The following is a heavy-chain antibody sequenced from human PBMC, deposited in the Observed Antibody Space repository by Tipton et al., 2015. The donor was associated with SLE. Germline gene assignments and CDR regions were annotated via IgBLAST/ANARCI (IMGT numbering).Heavy chain of an antibody. CDR1: GYTFNSYD. Sequence: QLVQSGAEVKKPGASVKVSCKASGYTFNSYDINWVRQASGQGLEWMGWMNPKSGNTGYAQKFQGRVTMTRNTSISTAYMELSSLSSESSAVFCCGGGCNLGVFDICRQGTLAPAS. V-gene: IGHV1-8*01. D-gene: IGHD2/OR15-2a*01. CDR2: MNPKSGNT. J-gene: IGHJ3*02. CDR3: GGGCNLGVFDI.